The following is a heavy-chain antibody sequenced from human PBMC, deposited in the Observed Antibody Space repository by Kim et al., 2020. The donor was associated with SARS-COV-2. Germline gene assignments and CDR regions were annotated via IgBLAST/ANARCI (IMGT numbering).Heavy chain of an antibody. CDR2: IHTSGRT. J-gene: IGHJ4*02. D-gene: IGHD2-15*01. CDR1: GASVTRGFFY. CDR3: ARSHGGY. V-gene: IGHV4-61*01. Sequence: SETLSLTCTVSGASVTRGFFYWTWIRQPPGKGLEWLGCIHTSGRTTYNASLKSRVTISADMSKNQFSLKVNSVTAADTAVYYCARSHGGYWGQGTLVTVSP.